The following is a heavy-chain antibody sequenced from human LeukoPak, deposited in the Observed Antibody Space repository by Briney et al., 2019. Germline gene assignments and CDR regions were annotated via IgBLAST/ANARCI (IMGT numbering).Heavy chain of an antibody. J-gene: IGHJ4*02. D-gene: IGHD3-22*01. V-gene: IGHV3-74*01. CDR1: VFTFSSYW. CDR3: ARNYYDSSGYYFDY. Sequence: PGGSLRLSCASSVFTFSSYWMHWVRQAPGKGLVWVSRINSDGSSTSYADSVKGRFTISRDNAKNTLYLQMNSLRAEDTAVYYCARNYYDSSGYYFDYWGQGTLVTVSS. CDR2: INSDGSST.